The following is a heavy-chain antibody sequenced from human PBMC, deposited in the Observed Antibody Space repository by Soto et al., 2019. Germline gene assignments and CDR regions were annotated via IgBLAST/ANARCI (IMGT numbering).Heavy chain of an antibody. V-gene: IGHV4-61*08. CDR2: IYYSGST. Sequence: SETLSVTCTVSGSSISSDGYSWSWIRQPPGKGLEWIGYIYYSGSTNYNPSLKSRVTISVDTSKNQFSLKLSSVTAADTAVYYCARTSTNYYDSSGYYSLDYWGQGTLVTVSS. D-gene: IGHD3-22*01. J-gene: IGHJ4*02. CDR1: GSSISSDGYS. CDR3: ARTSTNYYDSSGYYSLDY.